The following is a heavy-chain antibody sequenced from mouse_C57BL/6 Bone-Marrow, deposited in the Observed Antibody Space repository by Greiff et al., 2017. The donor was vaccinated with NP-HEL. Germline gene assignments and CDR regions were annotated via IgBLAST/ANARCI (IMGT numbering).Heavy chain of an antibody. CDR3: HSSSFAY. D-gene: IGHD3-1*01. J-gene: IGHJ3*01. CDR1: GFSFNTYA. Sequence: EVKLQESGGGLVQPKGSLKLSCAASGFSFNTYAMNWVRQAPGKGLEWVARIRSKSNNYATYYADSVKDRFTISRDDSESMLYLQMNNLKTEDTAMYYCHSSSFAYWGQGTLVTVSA. CDR2: IRSKSNNYAT. V-gene: IGHV10-1*01.